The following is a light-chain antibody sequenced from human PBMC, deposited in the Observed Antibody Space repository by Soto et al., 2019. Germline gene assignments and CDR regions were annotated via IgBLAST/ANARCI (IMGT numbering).Light chain of an antibody. Sequence: QSALTQPPSASGSPGQSVTISCTGTSSDVGGYNFVSWYQHHPGKAPKLIIYEVNKRPSGVPNRFSGSKSGNTASLTVSGLQAEDAADYYCNSYAGSNIYVFGTGTKRTVL. CDR1: SSDVGGYNF. J-gene: IGLJ1*01. CDR3: NSYAGSNIYV. CDR2: EVN. V-gene: IGLV2-8*01.